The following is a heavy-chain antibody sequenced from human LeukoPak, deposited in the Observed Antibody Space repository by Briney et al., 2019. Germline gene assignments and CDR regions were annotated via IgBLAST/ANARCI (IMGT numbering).Heavy chain of an antibody. J-gene: IGHJ4*02. V-gene: IGHV3-74*01. D-gene: IGHD3-10*01. CDR3: ARDVGGAGSH. CDR1: GFTFSRYW. CDR2: IDEHGTTI. Sequence: GESPRLSCAASGFTFSRYWMHWVRQAPGEGLVWVSRIDEHGTTIDYADSVRDRFTISRDNAKNTLYLHMNSLRAEDTAMYYCARDVGGAGSHWGQGSLVTVSS.